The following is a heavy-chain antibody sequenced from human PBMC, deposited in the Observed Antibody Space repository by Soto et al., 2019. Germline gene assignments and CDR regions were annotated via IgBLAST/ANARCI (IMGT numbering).Heavy chain of an antibody. V-gene: IGHV1-69*13. CDR2: IIPIFGTA. J-gene: IGHJ4*02. Sequence: ASVKVSCKASGGTFSSYAISWVRQAPGQGLEWMGGIIPIFGTANYAQKFQGRVTITADESTSTAYMELSSLRSEDTAVYYCAMVDTAMAPPWDYWGQGTLVTVSS. CDR1: GGTFSSYA. CDR3: AMVDTAMAPPWDY. D-gene: IGHD5-18*01.